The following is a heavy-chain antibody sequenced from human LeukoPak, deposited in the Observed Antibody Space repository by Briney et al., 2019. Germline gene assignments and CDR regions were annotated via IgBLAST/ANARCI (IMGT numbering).Heavy chain of an antibody. CDR1: GGSISSLSYY. Sequence: SETLSLTCSVSGGSISSLSYYWGWVRQPPGKGLEWIGSIYYGGRTYYNPSLKSRVTMPVDTSKNQFSLKLSSVTAADTAIYYCATSVTSSRGWYYGYWGQGSLVTVSS. D-gene: IGHD6-19*01. CDR3: ATSVTSSRGWYYGY. CDR2: IYYGGRT. V-gene: IGHV4-39*01. J-gene: IGHJ4*02.